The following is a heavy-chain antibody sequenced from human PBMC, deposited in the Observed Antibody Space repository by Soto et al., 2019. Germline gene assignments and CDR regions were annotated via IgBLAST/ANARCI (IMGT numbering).Heavy chain of an antibody. CDR2: IWHDGKNK. CDR3: ARDHGQDEASDY. Sequence: QVQVVKSGGGVVQPGTSLRLSCAASGFTFSNFGMHWVRQAPGKGLEWVAVIWHDGKNKYYADSVEGRFTISRDNSKNTLNRQMNSLRAEYTAVYYCARDHGQDEASDYWGQGTLVIVSS. J-gene: IGHJ4*02. V-gene: IGHV3-33*01. CDR1: GFTFSNFG.